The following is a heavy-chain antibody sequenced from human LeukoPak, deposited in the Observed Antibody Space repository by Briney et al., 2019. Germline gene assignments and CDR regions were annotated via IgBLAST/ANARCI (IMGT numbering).Heavy chain of an antibody. J-gene: IGHJ4*02. D-gene: IGHD5-12*01. CDR2: FDPEDGET. Sequence: ASVKVSCKVSGYTLTELSMHWVRQAPGKGLEWMGGFDPEDGETIYAQKLQGRVTMTTDTSTSTAYMELRSLRSDDTAVYYCARVIPVATHDYWGQGTLVTVSS. V-gene: IGHV1-24*01. CDR3: ARVIPVATHDY. CDR1: GYTLTELS.